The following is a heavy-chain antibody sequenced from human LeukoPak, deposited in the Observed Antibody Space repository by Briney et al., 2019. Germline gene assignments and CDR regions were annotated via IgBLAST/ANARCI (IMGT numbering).Heavy chain of an antibody. Sequence: GGSLRLSCAASGFTFSSYAMSWVRQAPGKGLEWVSAISGSGGSTYYADSVKGRFTISRDNAKNSLDLQMNSLRAEDTAVYCCAELGITMIGGVWGKGTTVTISS. J-gene: IGHJ6*04. CDR3: AELGITMIGGV. V-gene: IGHV3-23*01. CDR1: GFTFSSYA. D-gene: IGHD3-10*02. CDR2: ISGSGGST.